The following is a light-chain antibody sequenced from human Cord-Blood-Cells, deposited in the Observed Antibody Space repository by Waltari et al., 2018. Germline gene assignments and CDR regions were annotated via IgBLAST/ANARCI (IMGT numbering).Light chain of an antibody. CDR3: QQYYSTPWT. Sequence: DIVMTQSPDSLAVSLCERDTINRKSSQSVLYSSNNKNYLAWYQQKPGQPPKLLIYWASTRESGVPDRFSGSGSGTDFTLTISSLQAEDVAVYYCQQYYSTPWTFGQGTKVEIK. V-gene: IGKV4-1*01. CDR2: WAS. CDR1: QSVLYSSNNKNY. J-gene: IGKJ1*01.